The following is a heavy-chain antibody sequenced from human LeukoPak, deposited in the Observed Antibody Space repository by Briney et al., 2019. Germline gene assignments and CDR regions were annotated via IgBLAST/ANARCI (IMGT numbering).Heavy chain of an antibody. CDR2: ISAYNGNT. V-gene: IGHV1-18*01. Sequence: ASVKVSCKASGYTFTSYGISWVRQAPGQGLEWMGWISAYNGNTNYAQKLQGRVTMTTDTSTSTAYMELRSLRSDDTAVYYCARDYRRCSGGSCYSGGQYFQHWGQGTLVTVSS. J-gene: IGHJ1*01. D-gene: IGHD2-15*01. CDR3: ARDYRRCSGGSCYSGGQYFQH. CDR1: GYTFTSYG.